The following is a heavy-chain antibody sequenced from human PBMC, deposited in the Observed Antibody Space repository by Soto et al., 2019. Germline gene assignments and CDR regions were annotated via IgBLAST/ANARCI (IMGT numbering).Heavy chain of an antibody. CDR3: AAGYYSGDY. D-gene: IGHD3-9*01. V-gene: IGHV3-30*03. CDR2: ISDDGRNK. Sequence: QVQVVESGGGVVQPGRSLRLSCAASGFSFRNYGMHWVRQAPGKGLEWVAGISDDGRNKYYADSVKGRFTISRDNSKNTLYLQVISLRDEDTVVYYCAAGYYSGDYWGQGTLVTVSS. CDR1: GFSFRNYG. J-gene: IGHJ4*02.